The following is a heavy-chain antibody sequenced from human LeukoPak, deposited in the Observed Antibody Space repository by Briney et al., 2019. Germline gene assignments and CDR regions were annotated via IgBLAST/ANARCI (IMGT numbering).Heavy chain of an antibody. J-gene: IGHJ3*02. D-gene: IGHD1-7*01. CDR2: IYYSGST. CDR3: ASLVTGTTPKGAHDAFDI. Sequence: SETLSLTCTVSGGSISSSSYYWGWIRQPPGKGLEWIGSIYYSGSTYYNPSLKSRVTISVDTSKNQFSLKLSSVTAADTAVYYCASLVTGTTPKGAHDAFDIWGQGTMVTVSS. CDR1: GGSISSSSYY. V-gene: IGHV4-39*01.